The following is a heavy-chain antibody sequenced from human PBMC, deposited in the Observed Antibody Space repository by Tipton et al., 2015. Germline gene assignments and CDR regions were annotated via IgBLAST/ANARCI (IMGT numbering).Heavy chain of an antibody. V-gene: IGHV4-59*03. D-gene: IGHD1-26*01. Sequence: TLSLTCTVSGGSTSSNYWSWIRQPPGKGLDWIGYIYYTGSTYYNPSLKSRVTISLDTSKNQFSLKLRSVTAADTAVYFCAMGATTTVDYWGLGTLVTVSS. J-gene: IGHJ4*02. CDR2: IYYTGST. CDR1: GGSTSSNY. CDR3: AMGATTTVDY.